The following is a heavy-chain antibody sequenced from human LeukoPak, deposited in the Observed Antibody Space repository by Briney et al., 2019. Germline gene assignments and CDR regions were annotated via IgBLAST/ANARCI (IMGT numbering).Heavy chain of an antibody. CDR1: GYTFTGYY. V-gene: IGHV1-2*02. CDR3: ARDLRSSSWYGPDYYYYGMDV. D-gene: IGHD6-13*01. CDR2: INPNSGGT. Sequence: ASVKVSCKASGYTFTGYYMHWVRQAPGQGLGWMGWINPNSGGTNYAQKFQGRVTMTRDTSISTAYMELSRLRSDDTAVYYCARDLRSSSWYGPDYYYYGMDVWGQGTTVTVSS. J-gene: IGHJ6*02.